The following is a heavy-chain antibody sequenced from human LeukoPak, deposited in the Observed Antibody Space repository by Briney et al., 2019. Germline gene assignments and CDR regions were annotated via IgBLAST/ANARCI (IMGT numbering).Heavy chain of an antibody. D-gene: IGHD6-13*01. J-gene: IGHJ4*01. CDR3: ARDGTAPGLYFDL. CDR2: IRQGGGEK. Sequence: GGSLRLSCAVSGFTFTDYWMNWVRQAPGNGLEWVASIRQGGGEKYYVDSVKGRFTIFRDNTKNSLYLQMNVLRAEDTAVYYCARDGTAPGLYFDLWGQGTLVTVSS. CDR1: GFTFTDYW. V-gene: IGHV3-7*01.